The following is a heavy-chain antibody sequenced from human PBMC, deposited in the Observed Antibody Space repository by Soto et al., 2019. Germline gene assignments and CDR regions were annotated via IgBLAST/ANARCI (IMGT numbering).Heavy chain of an antibody. Sequence: GESLKISCKGSGYTFTDYWIGCVRQLPGKGLEWMGIIYPGDSDTRYSPSFQGHVTITVDKSTSTAYLQWNTLKASDTAMYYCARHSSNFRYYYYAMDVWGQGSTVAVAS. CDR1: GYTFTDYW. V-gene: IGHV5-51*01. D-gene: IGHD6-19*01. J-gene: IGHJ6*02. CDR2: IYPGDSDT. CDR3: ARHSSNFRYYYYAMDV.